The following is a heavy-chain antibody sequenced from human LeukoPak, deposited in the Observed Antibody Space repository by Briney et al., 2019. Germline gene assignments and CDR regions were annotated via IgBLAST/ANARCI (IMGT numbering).Heavy chain of an antibody. Sequence: GGSLRLSCAASGFSFGDYGMHWVRQAPGKGLEWVAVISYDGSNKYYADSVKGRFTISRDNSKNTLYLQMNSLRAEDTAVYYCAKARASLLWYFDLWGRGTLVTVSS. J-gene: IGHJ2*01. CDR2: ISYDGSNK. D-gene: IGHD2-15*01. CDR1: GFSFGDYG. V-gene: IGHV3-30*18. CDR3: AKARASLLWYFDL.